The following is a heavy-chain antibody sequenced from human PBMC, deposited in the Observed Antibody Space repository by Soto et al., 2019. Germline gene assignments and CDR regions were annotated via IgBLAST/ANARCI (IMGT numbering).Heavy chain of an antibody. V-gene: IGHV4-61*01. CDR1: GGSVSSGSYY. J-gene: IGHJ5*02. D-gene: IGHD6-13*01. CDR3: ARDAAAGTGWFDP. Sequence: SETLSLTCTVSGGSVSSGSYYWSWIRQPPGKGLEWIGYIYYSGSTNYNPSLKSRVTISVDTSKNQFSLKLSSVTAADTAVYYCARDAAAGTGWFDPWGQGTLVTV. CDR2: IYYSGST.